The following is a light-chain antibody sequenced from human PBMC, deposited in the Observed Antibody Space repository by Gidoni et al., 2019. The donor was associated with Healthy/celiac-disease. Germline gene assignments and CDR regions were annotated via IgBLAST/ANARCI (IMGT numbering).Light chain of an antibody. J-gene: IGKJ4*01. Sequence: DIQVSQPPSSQSASVEDRVTITCQASQDINNYLNGYQQKPGKAPKPLIYDASNLETGVPSRFSGSGSGTDFTFTISSLQPEDIATYYCQQYGNLPLTFGGGTKVEIK. CDR3: QQYGNLPLT. CDR2: DAS. V-gene: IGKV1-33*01. CDR1: QDINNY.